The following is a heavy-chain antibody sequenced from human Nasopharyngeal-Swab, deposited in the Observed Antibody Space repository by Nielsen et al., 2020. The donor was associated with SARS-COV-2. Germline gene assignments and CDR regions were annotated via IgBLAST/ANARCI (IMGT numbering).Heavy chain of an antibody. J-gene: IGHJ6*02. Sequence: SATVSCKASGGTFSSYAISWVRQAPGQGLEWMGGIIPIFGTANYAQKFQGRVTITADESTSTVYMELSSLRSEDTAVYYRARISAAPPPYYGMDVWGQGTTVTVSS. CDR3: ARISAAPPPYYGMDV. V-gene: IGHV1-69*13. CDR1: GGTFSSYA. D-gene: IGHD6-13*01. CDR2: IIPIFGTA.